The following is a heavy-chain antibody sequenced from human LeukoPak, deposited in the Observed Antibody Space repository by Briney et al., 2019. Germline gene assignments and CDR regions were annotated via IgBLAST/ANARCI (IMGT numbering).Heavy chain of an antibody. V-gene: IGHV3-30*03. CDR1: GFTFSSYG. D-gene: IGHD3-22*01. CDR3: ARENHYDSPKADAFDI. CDR2: VSYDGSNK. J-gene: IGHJ3*02. Sequence: GRSLRLSCAASGFTFSSYGMHWVRQAPGKGLEWVAVVSYDGSNKYYADSVKGRFTISRDNSKNTLYLQMNSLRAEDTAVYYCARENHYDSPKADAFDIWGQGTMVTVSS.